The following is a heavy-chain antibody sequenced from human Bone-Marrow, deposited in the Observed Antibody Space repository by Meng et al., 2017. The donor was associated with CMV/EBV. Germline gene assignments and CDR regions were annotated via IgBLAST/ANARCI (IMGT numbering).Heavy chain of an antibody. J-gene: IGHJ4*02. CDR1: GFTFSSYW. CDR3: ARDLGQTMPAY. Sequence: GESLKISCAASGFTFSSYWMSWVRQAPGKGLEWVANIKQDGSEKYYVDSVKGRFTISRDNAKNSLYLQMNSLRAEDTAVYYCARDLGQTMPAYWGQGTRVTGSS. V-gene: IGHV3-7*01. D-gene: IGHD2-2*01. CDR2: IKQDGSEK.